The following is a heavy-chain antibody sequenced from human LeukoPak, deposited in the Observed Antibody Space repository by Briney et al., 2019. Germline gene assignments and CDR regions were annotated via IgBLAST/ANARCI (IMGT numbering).Heavy chain of an antibody. J-gene: IGHJ5*02. CDR1: GYTFTSYG. D-gene: IGHD4-11*01. V-gene: IGHV1-18*01. Sequence: ASVKVPCKASGYTFTSYGISWVRQAPGQGLEWMGWISAYNGNTNYAQKLQGRVTMTTDTSTSTAYMELRSLRSDDTAVYYCARVSATVESFDPWGQGTLVTVSS. CDR2: ISAYNGNT. CDR3: ARVSATVESFDP.